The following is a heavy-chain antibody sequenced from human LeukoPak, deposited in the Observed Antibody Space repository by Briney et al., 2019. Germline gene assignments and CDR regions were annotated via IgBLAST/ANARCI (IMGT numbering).Heavy chain of an antibody. J-gene: IGHJ3*02. CDR1: GGSISTYY. CDR3: ARDSRRELLHAFDI. D-gene: IGHD1-26*01. V-gene: IGHV4-59*01. CDR2: VYYSGST. Sequence: SETLSLTCTVSGGSISTYYWSWIRQPPGRGLEWIGYVYYSGSTNYNPSLKSRVTISVDTSKNQFSLKLSSVTAADTAVYYCARDSRRELLHAFDIWGQGTMVTVSS.